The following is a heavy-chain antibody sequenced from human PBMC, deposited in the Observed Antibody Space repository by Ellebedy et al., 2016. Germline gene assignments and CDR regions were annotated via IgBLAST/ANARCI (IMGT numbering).Heavy chain of an antibody. CDR3: AKDRDDDGDYVFDS. V-gene: IGHV3-23*01. CDR2: ISRSGDST. J-gene: IGHJ4*02. Sequence: GESLKISXAASGFTFSSYVMSCVCQAPGGGLKWVSGISRSGDSTYYADSVKGRFTISRDNRKNTLYLQMNSLRAEDTAVYYCAKDRDDDGDYVFDSWGQGTLVTVSS. D-gene: IGHD4-17*01. CDR1: GFTFSSYV.